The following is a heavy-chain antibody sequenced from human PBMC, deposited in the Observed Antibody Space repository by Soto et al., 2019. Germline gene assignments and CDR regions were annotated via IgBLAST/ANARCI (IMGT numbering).Heavy chain of an antibody. CDR3: ARVLSVAGPNDFYYYYGMDV. CDR1: GGTFSSYA. J-gene: IGHJ6*02. CDR2: IIPIFGTA. V-gene: IGHV1-69*01. D-gene: IGHD6-19*01. Sequence: QVQLVQSGAEVKKPGSSVKVSCKASGGTFSSYAISWVRQAPGQGLEWMGGIIPIFGTANYAQKFQGRVTITADESTSTAYMELSSLRSEDTAVYYCARVLSVAGPNDFYYYYGMDVWGQGTTVTVSS.